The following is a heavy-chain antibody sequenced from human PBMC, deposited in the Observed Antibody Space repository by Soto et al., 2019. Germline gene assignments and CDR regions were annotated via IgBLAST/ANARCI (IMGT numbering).Heavy chain of an antibody. Sequence: SEKVSCMASGYTFANYEIKWGRQSSGQGLEWMGWLNPNTDTQGSAPKFRGRVTMTRNTYIPSAFLELSVIRSDDTAVYYCARGITGLPQSAFDNWGQGTRVTVSS. CDR3: ARGITGLPQSAFDN. V-gene: IGHV1-8*01. J-gene: IGHJ3*02. CDR2: LNPNTDTQ. CDR1: GYTFANYE. D-gene: IGHD1-20*01.